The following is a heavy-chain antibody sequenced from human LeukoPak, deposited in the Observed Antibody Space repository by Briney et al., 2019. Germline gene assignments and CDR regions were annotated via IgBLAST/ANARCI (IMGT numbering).Heavy chain of an antibody. Sequence: GASVKVSCKASGYTFTSYDINWVRQATGQGLEWMGWMNHNSGNTGYAQKFQGRVTITRNTSISTAYMELSSLRSEDTAVYYCARGRRRRDIVVEPATWPMGYWGQGTLVTVSS. CDR2: MNHNSGNT. V-gene: IGHV1-8*03. CDR1: GYTFTSYD. J-gene: IGHJ4*02. CDR3: ARGRRRRDIVVEPATWPMGY. D-gene: IGHD2-2*01.